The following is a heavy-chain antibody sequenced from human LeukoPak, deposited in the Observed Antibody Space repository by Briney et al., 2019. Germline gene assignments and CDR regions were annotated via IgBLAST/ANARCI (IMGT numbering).Heavy chain of an antibody. CDR1: GGSISSCY. D-gene: IGHD6-19*01. V-gene: IGHV4-59*08. CDR3: GSHTNSGSGYYDY. Sequence: SETLSLTCTVSGGSISSCYWSWIRQPPGKGLEWIGYIYYSGSTNYNPSLKSRVTISVNTSKDRFSLRVSSVSPGDTAVYSCGSHTNSGSGYYDYWGQGVLVTVPS. CDR2: IYYSGST. J-gene: IGHJ4*02.